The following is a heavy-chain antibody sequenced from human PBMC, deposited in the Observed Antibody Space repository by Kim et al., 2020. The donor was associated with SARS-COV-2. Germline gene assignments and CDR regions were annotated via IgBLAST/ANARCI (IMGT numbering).Heavy chain of an antibody. V-gene: IGHV3-23*01. CDR3: AKHRDYGDYLFDY. D-gene: IGHD4-17*01. Sequence: GGSLRLSCAASGFTFSSYSMSWVRQAPGKGLEWVSAISGSGGTIYYADSVKGRFTISRDTSKNTLYLQMNSLRAEDTAVYYCAKHRDYGDYLFDYWGQGTLVTVSS. J-gene: IGHJ4*02. CDR1: GFTFSSYS. CDR2: ISGSGGTI.